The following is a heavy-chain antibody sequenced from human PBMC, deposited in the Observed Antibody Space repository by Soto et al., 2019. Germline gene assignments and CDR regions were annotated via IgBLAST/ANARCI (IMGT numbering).Heavy chain of an antibody. CDR3: AKDEYYYSRSGYYIFDY. CDR1: GFTFSAYG. V-gene: IGHV3-30*18. Sequence: QAQLVESGGGVVQPGGSLRLSCAVSGFTFSAYGMHWVRQAPGKGLEWVAAISHDGTNKNYGDSVKGRFTISRDNSKNTLYLQMNSLRPEDTALYYCAKDEYYYSRSGYYIFDYWGQVTLVTVSS. D-gene: IGHD3-22*01. J-gene: IGHJ4*02. CDR2: ISHDGTNK.